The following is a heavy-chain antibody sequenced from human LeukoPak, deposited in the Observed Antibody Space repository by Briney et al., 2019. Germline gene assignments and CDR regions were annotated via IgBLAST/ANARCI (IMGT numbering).Heavy chain of an antibody. Sequence: SVKVSCKASGGTFSSYAISWVRQAPGQGLEWMGRIIPILGIANYAQKFQGRVTITADKSTSTAYMELSSLRSEDTAVYYCARGVAAAGKKYNWFDPWGQGTLVTVSS. CDR1: GGTFSSYA. CDR3: ARGVAAAGKKYNWFDP. D-gene: IGHD6-13*01. CDR2: IIPILGIA. V-gene: IGHV1-69*04. J-gene: IGHJ5*02.